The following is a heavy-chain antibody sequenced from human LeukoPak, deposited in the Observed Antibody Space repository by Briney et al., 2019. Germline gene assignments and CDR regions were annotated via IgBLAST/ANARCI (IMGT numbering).Heavy chain of an antibody. CDR1: GFTVSSNY. V-gene: IGHV3-53*04. J-gene: IGHJ4*02. CDR2: IYSGGST. CDR3: ARGLRVAGPDYYFDC. D-gene: IGHD6-19*01. Sequence: PGGSLRLSCAASGFTVSSNYMSWVRQAPGKGLEWVSVIYSGGSTYYADSVKGRFTISRHNSKNTLYLQMNSLRAEDTAVYYCARGLRVAGPDYYFDCWGQGTLVTVSS.